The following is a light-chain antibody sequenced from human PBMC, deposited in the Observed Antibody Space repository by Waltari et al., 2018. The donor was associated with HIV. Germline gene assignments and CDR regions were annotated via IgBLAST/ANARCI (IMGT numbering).Light chain of an antibody. CDR1: SSNTGSNT. CDR2: SNN. V-gene: IGLV1-44*01. Sequence: QSVLTQPPSASGTPGQRVTISCSGSSSNTGSNTVNRYQQLPGTAPKLLIYSNNRRPSGVPARFSGSKSGTSASLAISGLQSEDEADYYCAAWDDSLNGSWVFGGGTKLTVL. J-gene: IGLJ3*02. CDR3: AAWDDSLNGSWV.